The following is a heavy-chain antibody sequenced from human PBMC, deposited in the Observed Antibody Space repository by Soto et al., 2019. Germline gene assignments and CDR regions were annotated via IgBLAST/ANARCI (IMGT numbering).Heavy chain of an antibody. J-gene: IGHJ4*02. CDR2: IYHSGST. V-gene: IGHV4-4*02. CDR3: ARDHSFKLRAAAGSFDY. D-gene: IGHD6-13*01. Sequence: SETLSLTCAVSGGSISSSNWWSWVRQPPGKGLEWIGEIYHSGSTNYNPSLKSRVTISVDKSKNQFSLKLSSVTAADTAVYYCARDHSFKLRAAAGSFDYWGQGTLVTVSS. CDR1: GGSISSSNW.